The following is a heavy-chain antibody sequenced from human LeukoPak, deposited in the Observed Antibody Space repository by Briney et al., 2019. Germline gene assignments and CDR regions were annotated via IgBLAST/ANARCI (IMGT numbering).Heavy chain of an antibody. CDR3: ARGGGGSYPTDAFDI. CDR1: GGSISSGSYY. Sequence: SETLSLTCTVSGGSISSGSYYWSWIRQPAGKGLEWIGRIYTSGSTNYNPSLKSRVTISVDTSKNQFSLKLSSVTAADTAVYYCARGGGGSYPTDAFDIWGQGTMVTVSS. V-gene: IGHV4-61*02. J-gene: IGHJ3*02. CDR2: IYTSGST. D-gene: IGHD1-26*01.